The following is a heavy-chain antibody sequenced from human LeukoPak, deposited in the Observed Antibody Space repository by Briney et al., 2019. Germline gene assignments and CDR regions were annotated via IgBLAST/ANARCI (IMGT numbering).Heavy chain of an antibody. CDR1: GGSISSGGYY. V-gene: IGHV4-31*03. Sequence: PSDTLSLTCTVSGGSISSGGYYWSWIRQHPGKDLEWIGYIHYSGSTYYNPSLKSRVTMSVDTSKNQFSLRLSSVTAADTALYYCARGAAASGHFDYWGQGTLVTVSS. CDR2: IHYSGST. D-gene: IGHD3-16*01. J-gene: IGHJ4*02. CDR3: ARGAAASGHFDY.